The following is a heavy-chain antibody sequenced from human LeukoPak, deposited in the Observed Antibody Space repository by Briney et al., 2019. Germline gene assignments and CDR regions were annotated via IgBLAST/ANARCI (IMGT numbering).Heavy chain of an antibody. J-gene: IGHJ3*02. Sequence: GGSLRLSCAASGFTFSNYWMSWVRQTPGKGLEWVANIKQDGSEKYYVDSVKGRFTISRDNAKNSLYLQMNSLRVEDTAVYYCARDESGDNDAFDIWGQGTMVTVSS. CDR3: ARDESGDNDAFDI. D-gene: IGHD2-21*01. CDR2: IKQDGSEK. CDR1: GFTFSNYW. V-gene: IGHV3-7*01.